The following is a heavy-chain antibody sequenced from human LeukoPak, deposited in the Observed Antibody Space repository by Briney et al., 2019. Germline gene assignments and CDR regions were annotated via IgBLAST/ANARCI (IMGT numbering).Heavy chain of an antibody. Sequence: PSETLSLTCAVYGGSFSGYYWSWIRQPPGKGLEWIGEINHSGSTNYNPSLKSRVTISVASSKIQSSLKLSSVTAADTAVYYCARVFWLSLYYYYSYIAVCGKGTTVTVSS. CDR1: GGSFSGYY. J-gene: IGHJ6*03. D-gene: IGHD3-9*01. V-gene: IGHV4-34*01. CDR3: ARVFWLSLYYYYSYIAV. CDR2: INHSGST.